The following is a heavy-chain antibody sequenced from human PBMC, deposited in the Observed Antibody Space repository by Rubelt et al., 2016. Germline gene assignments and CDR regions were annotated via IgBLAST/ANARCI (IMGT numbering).Heavy chain of an antibody. D-gene: IGHD2-2*01. Sequence: QVQLVQSGAEVKKPGSSVKVSCKASGGTFSSYAISWVRQAPGQGLEWMGGIIPIFGTANYALKFQGRVTITPDESTSAAHMELSSLRSEDTAVYYCARLVHPCSSTSCSPYAVDIWGQGTMVTVSS. CDR3: ARLVHPCSSTSCSPYAVDI. CDR2: IIPIFGTA. J-gene: IGHJ3*02. V-gene: IGHV1-69*01. CDR1: GGTFSSYA.